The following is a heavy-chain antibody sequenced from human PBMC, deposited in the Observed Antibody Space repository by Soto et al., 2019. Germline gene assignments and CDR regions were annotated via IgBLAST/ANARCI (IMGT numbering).Heavy chain of an antibody. D-gene: IGHD1-26*01. J-gene: IGHJ6*02. CDR3: ASEVGGTWYSVDV. Sequence: RASVKVSCEASGYTFTAYYIHWVRQAPGQGLEWMGWINPSIGATNYGQKFQGRVTMTRDTASNTAYLELSSLRSDDTGVYYCASEVGGTWYSVDVWGQGTTLTVSS. CDR2: INPSIGAT. CDR1: GYTFTAYY. V-gene: IGHV1-2*02.